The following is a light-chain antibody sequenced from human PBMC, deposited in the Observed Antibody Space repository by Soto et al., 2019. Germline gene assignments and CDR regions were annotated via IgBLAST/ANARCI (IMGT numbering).Light chain of an antibody. J-gene: IGKJ2*01. CDR2: GAS. CDR1: QIISSSY. Sequence: DIVLTQSPGTLSLSPGERATLSCRASQIISSSYLGWYQQKPGQAPMLLNYGASSRATGIPDRFSGSGSGTDFTLTISRLEPEDFAVYYCQHYGTSLYTFGQGTKLEIK. V-gene: IGKV3-20*01. CDR3: QHYGTSLYT.